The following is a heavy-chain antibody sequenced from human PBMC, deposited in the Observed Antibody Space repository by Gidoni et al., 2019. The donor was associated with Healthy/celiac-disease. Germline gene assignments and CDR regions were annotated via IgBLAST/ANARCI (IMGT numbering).Heavy chain of an antibody. Sequence: SGAEVKKPGASVKVSCTASGYTFTSYGISWVRQAPGQGLEWMAFASAYNGNTNYAQKLQGRVTMTTDTSTSTAYMELRSPRADDTAVYYCGRATHPNQFDYWGQGTLVTVSS. CDR1: GYTFTSYG. CDR2: ASAYNGNT. V-gene: IGHV1-18*01. CDR3: GRATHPNQFDY. J-gene: IGHJ4*02.